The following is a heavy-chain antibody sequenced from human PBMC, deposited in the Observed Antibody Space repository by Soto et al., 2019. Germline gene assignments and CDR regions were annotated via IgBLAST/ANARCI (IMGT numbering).Heavy chain of an antibody. D-gene: IGHD6-19*01. CDR1: GFPFSNYG. V-gene: IGHV3-30*03. CDR3: ASQQWLDPV. Sequence: PGGSLRLSCAASGFPFSNYGMHWVRQAPGKGLEWMAVISFDGHDQDYADSVKGRFTISRDNSKSTLYLQMNSLRAEDTDVYYCASQQWLDPVWGQGTLVNVSS. J-gene: IGHJ4*02. CDR2: ISFDGHDQ.